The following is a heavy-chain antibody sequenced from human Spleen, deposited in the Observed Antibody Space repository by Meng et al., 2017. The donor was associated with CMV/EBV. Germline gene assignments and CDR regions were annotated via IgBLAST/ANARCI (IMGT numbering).Heavy chain of an antibody. D-gene: IGHD2-2*01. J-gene: IGHJ6*02. CDR3: ARDGGDIVVVPAARSYYYYGMDV. V-gene: IGHV3-48*04. CDR1: GFTFSSYS. Sequence: GESLKISCAASGFTFSSYSMNWVRQAPGKGLEWVSYISSSSSTIYYADSVKGRFTISRDNAKNSLFLQMNSLRAEDTAVYYCARDGGDIVVVPAARSYYYYGMDVWGQGTTVTVSS. CDR2: ISSSSSTI.